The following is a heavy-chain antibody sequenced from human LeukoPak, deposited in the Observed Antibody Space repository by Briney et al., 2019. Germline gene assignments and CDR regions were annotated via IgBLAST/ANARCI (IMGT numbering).Heavy chain of an antibody. V-gene: IGHV1-8*01. D-gene: IGHD7-27*01. CDR1: GYTFTSFD. CDR2: MKSNNGHT. J-gene: IGHJ4*02. CDR3: ARGPPNWGMVGY. Sequence: ASVKVSCKASGYTFTSFDFNWVRQANGQGLEWMGWMKSNNGHTGYAQKFQGRVTMTRDTSISAAYMELSTLAFEDTAVYYCARGPPNWGMVGYWGQGTLVTVSS.